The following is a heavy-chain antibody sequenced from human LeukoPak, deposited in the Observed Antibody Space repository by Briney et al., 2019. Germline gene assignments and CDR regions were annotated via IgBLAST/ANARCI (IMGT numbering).Heavy chain of an antibody. CDR1: GGSISSNDYY. V-gene: IGHV4-39*07. J-gene: IGHJ4*02. D-gene: IGHD1-1*01. Sequence: PSETLSLTCTVSGGSISSNDYYWAWFRQPPGKGLEWIGSIYYSGGTYYNPSLKSRVTISIDTSKNQFSLKLRSVTAADTAVYYCARDGNALWGQGTLVTVSS. CDR2: IYYSGGT. CDR3: ARDGNAL.